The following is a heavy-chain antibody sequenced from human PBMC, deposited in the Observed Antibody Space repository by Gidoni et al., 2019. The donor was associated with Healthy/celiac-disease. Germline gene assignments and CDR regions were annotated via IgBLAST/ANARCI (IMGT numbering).Heavy chain of an antibody. J-gene: IGHJ3*02. CDR1: GFTFSSYG. D-gene: IGHD5-18*01. Sequence: QVQLVESGGGVVQPGRSLRLSCAASGFTFSSYGMHWFRQAPGKGLEWVAVIWYDGSNKYYADSLNGRFTISRDNSKNTLYLQMNSLIAEDTAVYYCTAMVNYLIWGQGTMVTVSS. CDR3: TAMVNYLI. V-gene: IGHV3-33*01. CDR2: IWYDGSNK.